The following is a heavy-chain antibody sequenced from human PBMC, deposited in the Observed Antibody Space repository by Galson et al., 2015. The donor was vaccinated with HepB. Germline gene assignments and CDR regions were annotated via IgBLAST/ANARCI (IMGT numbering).Heavy chain of an antibody. D-gene: IGHD3-10*01. V-gene: IGHV1-18*01. CDR3: ARVGYRGGEYFQH. CDR2: ISAYNGNT. CDR1: GYTFTSYG. Sequence: SVKVSCKASGYTFTSYGISWVRQAPGQGLEWMGWISAYNGNTNHAQKFQGRVTMTTDTSTSTAYMELRSLRSDDTAVYFCARVGYRGGEYFQHWGQGTLVTVSS. J-gene: IGHJ1*01.